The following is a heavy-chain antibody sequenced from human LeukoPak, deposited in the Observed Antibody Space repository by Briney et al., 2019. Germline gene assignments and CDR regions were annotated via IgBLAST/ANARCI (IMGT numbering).Heavy chain of an antibody. CDR2: IYPGDSDT. CDR1: GYSFTSYW. V-gene: IGHV5-51*01. D-gene: IGHD3-16*01. Sequence: KPGESLKISCKGSGYSFTSYWIGWVRQMPGKGLEWMGIIYPGDSDTRYSPSFQGQVTISTDKSISTAYLQWSSLKASDTAMYYCARGGFYDYVWGSFDYWGQGTLVTVSS. J-gene: IGHJ4*02. CDR3: ARGGFYDYVWGSFDY.